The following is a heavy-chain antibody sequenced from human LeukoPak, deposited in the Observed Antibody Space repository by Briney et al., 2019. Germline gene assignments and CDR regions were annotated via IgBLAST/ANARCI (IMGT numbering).Heavy chain of an antibody. CDR1: GFTFRSYG. J-gene: IGHJ6*02. V-gene: IGHV3-30*03. CDR2: ISYDGNNK. Sequence: PGRSLRLSCAASGFTFRSYGMHWVRQAPGTGLEWVAFISYDGNNKYYVDSVKGRFTISRDNSKNTLYLQMDSLRAEDTAVYYCQRDYYDSSGYYYYYYGMDVWGQGTTVTVSS. D-gene: IGHD3-22*01. CDR3: QRDYYDSSGYYYYYYGMDV.